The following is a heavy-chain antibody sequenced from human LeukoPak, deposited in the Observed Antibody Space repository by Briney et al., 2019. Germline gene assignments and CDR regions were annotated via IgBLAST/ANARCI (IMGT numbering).Heavy chain of an antibody. CDR2: IYSCGST. CDR1: GFTVSSNY. CDR3: AKDDYYDTSGYRD. Sequence: TGGSLRLSCAASGFTVSSNYMSWVRQAPGKGLEWVSVIYSCGSTYYADSVKGRFTISRDNSKNTLYLQMNSLRAEDTAVYYCAKDDYYDTSGYRDWGQGTLVTVSS. J-gene: IGHJ4*02. D-gene: IGHD3-22*01. V-gene: IGHV3-66*01.